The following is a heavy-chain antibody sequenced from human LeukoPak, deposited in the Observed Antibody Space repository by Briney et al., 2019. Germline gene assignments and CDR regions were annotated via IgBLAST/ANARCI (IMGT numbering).Heavy chain of an antibody. J-gene: IGHJ3*02. Sequence: GGSLRLSCAASGFTLSSNYMSWVRQAPGKGLEWDSVIYSGGGTYYADSVKGRFTISRDNSKNTLFLQMNSLRAEDTAVYYCARELTTFYYDISGHYGHAFDIWGQGTMVTVSS. CDR1: GFTLSSNY. D-gene: IGHD3-22*01. V-gene: IGHV3-66*01. CDR2: IYSGGGT. CDR3: ARELTTFYYDISGHYGHAFDI.